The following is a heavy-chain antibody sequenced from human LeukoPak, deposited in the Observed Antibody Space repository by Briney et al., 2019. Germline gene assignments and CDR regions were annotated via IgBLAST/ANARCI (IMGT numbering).Heavy chain of an antibody. V-gene: IGHV3-7*01. CDR2: IKQDGSEK. J-gene: IGHJ6*04. CDR3: AELGITMIGGV. CDR1: GLTFSNYW. Sequence: GGSLRLSCAASGLTFSNYWMSWVRQAPGKGLEGLANIKQDGSEKYYVDSVKGRFTISRDNAKNSLYLQINSLRAEDTAVYYCAELGITMIGGVWGKGTTVTIPS. D-gene: IGHD3-10*02.